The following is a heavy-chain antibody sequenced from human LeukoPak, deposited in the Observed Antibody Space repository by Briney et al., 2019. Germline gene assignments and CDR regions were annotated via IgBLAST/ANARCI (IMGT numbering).Heavy chain of an antibody. Sequence: ASVKVSCKASGGTFISYAISWVRQAPGQGLEWMGWISAYNGNTNYAQKLQGRVTMTTDTSTSTAYMELRSLRSDDTAVYYCARDRSPYSRNYYYYGMDVWGQGTTVTVSS. V-gene: IGHV1-18*01. CDR3: ARDRSPYSRNYYYYGMDV. CDR1: GGTFISYA. D-gene: IGHD6-13*01. J-gene: IGHJ6*02. CDR2: ISAYNGNT.